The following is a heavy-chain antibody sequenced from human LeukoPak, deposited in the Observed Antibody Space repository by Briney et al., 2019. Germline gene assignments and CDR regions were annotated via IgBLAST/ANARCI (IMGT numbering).Heavy chain of an antibody. CDR2: ISDFSGTI. V-gene: IGHV3-48*01. D-gene: IGHD2-21*02. Sequence: PGGSLRLSCAASGFTFSSYWMSWVRQAPGKGLEWVSYISDFSGTIYYADSVKGRFTISRDNAKNSVYLHMNSLRAEDTAVYYCARFLVETPGWLAPWGQGTLVTVSS. CDR1: GFTFSSYW. CDR3: ARFLVETPGWLAP. J-gene: IGHJ5*02.